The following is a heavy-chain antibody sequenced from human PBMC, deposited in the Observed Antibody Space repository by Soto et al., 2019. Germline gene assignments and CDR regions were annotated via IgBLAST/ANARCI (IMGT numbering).Heavy chain of an antibody. CDR2: IYYSGST. CDR3: ARRAYYDFWSGYAYGFDS. D-gene: IGHD3-3*01. V-gene: IGHV4-39*01. CDR1: GGSISSSSYY. J-gene: IGHJ5*01. Sequence: SETLSLTCTVSGGSISSSSYYWGWIRQPPGRGLEWIGSIYYSGSTYYNPSLKSRVTISVDTSKNQFSLKLSSVTAADTAVYYCARRAYYDFWSGYAYGFDSWGQRTLVTVSS.